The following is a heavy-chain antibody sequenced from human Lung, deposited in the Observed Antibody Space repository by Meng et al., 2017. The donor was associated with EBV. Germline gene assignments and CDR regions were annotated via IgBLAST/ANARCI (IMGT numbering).Heavy chain of an antibody. CDR2: INPNSGGT. CDR1: GYTFSRYS. J-gene: IGHJ5*02. V-gene: IGHV1-2*06. Sequence: QVQLVQSGSALKKPGASVKVSCEASGYTFSRYSMHWVRQAPGQGLEWMGRINPNSGGTNYAQKFQGRVTMTRDTSISTAYMELSRLRSDDTAVYYCAHQAVAGTRGWFDPWGQGTLVTVSS. D-gene: IGHD6-19*01. CDR3: AHQAVAGTRGWFDP.